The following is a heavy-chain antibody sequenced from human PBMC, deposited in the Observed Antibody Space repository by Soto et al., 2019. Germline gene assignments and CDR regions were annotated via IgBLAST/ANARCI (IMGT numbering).Heavy chain of an antibody. V-gene: IGHV3-23*01. D-gene: IGHD1-26*01. CDR2: ISGSGGST. Sequence: GGSLRFSCAASGFTFSSYAMSWVRQAPGKGLEWVSAISGSGGSTYYADSVKGRFTISRDNSKNTLYLQMNSLRAEDTAVYYCAKENVVGAIYYYYGMDVWGQGTTVTVSS. CDR3: AKENVVGAIYYYYGMDV. J-gene: IGHJ6*02. CDR1: GFTFSSYA.